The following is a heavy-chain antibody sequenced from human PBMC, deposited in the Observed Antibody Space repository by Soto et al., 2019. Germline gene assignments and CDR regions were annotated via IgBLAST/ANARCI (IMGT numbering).Heavy chain of an antibody. V-gene: IGHV1-69*13. CDR2: IIPIFGTA. D-gene: IGHD6-13*01. CDR3: ARDDLPGIAAAGTSYYYGMDV. Sequence: GASVKVSCKASGGTFSSYAISWVRQAPGQGLEWMGGIIPIFGTANYAQKFQGRVTITADESTSTAYMELSSLRSEDTAVYYCARDDLPGIAAAGTSYYYGMDVWGQRTTVTVSS. J-gene: IGHJ6*02. CDR1: GGTFSSYA.